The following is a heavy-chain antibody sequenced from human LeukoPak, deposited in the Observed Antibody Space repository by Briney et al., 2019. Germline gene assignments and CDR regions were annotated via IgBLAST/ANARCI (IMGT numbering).Heavy chain of an antibody. J-gene: IGHJ4*02. Sequence: SETLSLTCTVSGGSISSYYWSWIRQPAGKGLEWIGHIYTSGSTNYNPSLKSRVTMSVDTSKNQFSLKLSSVTAADPAVYYCAREIRHYDISTGQGVGLYFDYWGQGTLVTVSS. V-gene: IGHV4-4*07. CDR1: GGSISSYY. D-gene: IGHD3-9*01. CDR3: AREIRHYDISTGQGVGLYFDY. CDR2: IYTSGST.